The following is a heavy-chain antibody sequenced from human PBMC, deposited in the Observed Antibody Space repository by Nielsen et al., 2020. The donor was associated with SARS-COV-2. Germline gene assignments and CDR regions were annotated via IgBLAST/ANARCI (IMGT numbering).Heavy chain of an antibody. CDR3: ANLEETGTQYYYYYYGMDV. CDR2: IDRDGSEK. J-gene: IGHJ6*02. CDR1: GFGFSNYW. Sequence: GESLKISCVGSGFGFSNYWMNWVRQAPGKGLEWVANIDRDGSEKYYVDSLKGRFTISRDNAKNTLYLQMNSLRAEDTAVYYCANLEETGTQYYYYYYGMDVWGQGTTVTVSS. D-gene: IGHD1-1*01. V-gene: IGHV3-7*01.